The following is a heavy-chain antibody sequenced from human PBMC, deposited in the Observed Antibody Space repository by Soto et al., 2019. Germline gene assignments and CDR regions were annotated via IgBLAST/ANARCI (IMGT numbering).Heavy chain of an antibody. D-gene: IGHD3-3*01. J-gene: IGHJ6*02. Sequence: PETLSLTCAVYGGSFCGYYLGRICLPPGTGLEWIGTINHSGSTNYNPSLKSRVTISVDTSKNQFSPKLSYVTAADTAVYYCARGANYDFWSGYYSGMDVWGQGTTVT. V-gene: IGHV4-34*01. CDR1: GGSFCGYY. CDR3: ARGANYDFWSGYYSGMDV. CDR2: INHSGST.